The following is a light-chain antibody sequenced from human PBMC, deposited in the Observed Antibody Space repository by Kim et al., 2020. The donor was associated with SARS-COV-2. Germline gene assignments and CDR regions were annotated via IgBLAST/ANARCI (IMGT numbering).Light chain of an antibody. J-gene: IGLJ1*01. Sequence: QSALTQPPSASGSPGQSVTISCTGTSSDVGGYDYVSWYQQHPGKAPKLMVYEVTKRPSGVPDRFSGSKSGSTASLTVSGLQAEDEADYYCSSYTSSSTYVFGTGTKVTVL. CDR1: SSDVGGYDY. CDR3: SSYTSSSTYV. V-gene: IGLV2-8*01. CDR2: EVT.